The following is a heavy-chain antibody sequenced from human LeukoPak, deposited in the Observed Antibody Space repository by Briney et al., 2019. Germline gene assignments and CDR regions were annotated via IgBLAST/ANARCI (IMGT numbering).Heavy chain of an antibody. V-gene: IGHV3-21*01. CDR3: ARDVLGTVPYYYYGMDV. CDR2: ISSSSSYI. CDR1: GFPFSSYS. D-gene: IGHD2-8*02. Sequence: PGGSLRLSCAASGFPFSSYSINWVRQAPGKGLEWVSSISSSSSYIYYADSVKGRFIISRDNAQNSLYLQMNSLRVEDTAVYYCARDVLGTVPYYYYGMDVWGKGTTVTVSS. J-gene: IGHJ6*04.